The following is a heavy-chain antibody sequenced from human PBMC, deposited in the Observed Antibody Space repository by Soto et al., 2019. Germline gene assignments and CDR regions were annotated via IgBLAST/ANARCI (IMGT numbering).Heavy chain of an antibody. CDR1: GGSISSSSYY. V-gene: IGHV4-39*01. CDR2: IYYSGST. J-gene: IGHJ4*02. D-gene: IGHD6-6*01. Sequence: QLQLQESGPGLVKPSETLSLTCTVSGGSISSSSYYWGWIRQPPGKGLEWIGSIYYSGSTYYNPSLKSRVTISVDTSKNQFSLKLSSVTAADTAVYYCASSSSHWVLFDYWGQGTLVTVSS. CDR3: ASSSSHWVLFDY.